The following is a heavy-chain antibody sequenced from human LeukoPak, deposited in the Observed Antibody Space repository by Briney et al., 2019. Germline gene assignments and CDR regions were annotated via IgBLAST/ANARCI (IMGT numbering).Heavy chain of an antibody. J-gene: IGHJ4*02. D-gene: IGHD3-10*01. CDR3: AREKLAGGYYASGTYSFDY. CDR2: IKQDGSEK. Sequence: GGSLRLSCAASGFTSSSYWMSWVRQAPGKGLEWVANIKQDGSEKYVDSVKGRFTISRDNAKNSLYLQMDSLRAEDTAVYYCAREKLAGGYYASGTYSFDYWGQGTLVTVSS. CDR1: GFTSSSYW. V-gene: IGHV3-7*01.